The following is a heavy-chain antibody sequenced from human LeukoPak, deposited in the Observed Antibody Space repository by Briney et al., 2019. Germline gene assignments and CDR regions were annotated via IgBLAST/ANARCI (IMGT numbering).Heavy chain of an antibody. Sequence: ASVTVSCKSSGYTFTSYAIHWVRQAPGQRLEWMGWINAGNGNTKYSQKFQGRVTITRDTSASTAYMELSSLRSEDTAVYYCARVQLWFGETDYWGQGTLVTVSS. D-gene: IGHD3-10*01. V-gene: IGHV1-3*01. CDR3: ARVQLWFGETDY. CDR2: INAGNGNT. CDR1: GYTFTSYA. J-gene: IGHJ4*02.